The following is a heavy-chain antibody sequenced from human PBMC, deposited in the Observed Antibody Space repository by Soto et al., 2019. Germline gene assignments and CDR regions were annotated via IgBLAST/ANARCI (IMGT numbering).Heavy chain of an antibody. V-gene: IGHV4-34*01. D-gene: IGHD4-17*01. CDR3: ASRYGDYDNWFDP. Sequence: SETLSLTCAFYGGSFIGYYWSWIRQPPGKGLEWIGEINHSGSTNYNPSLKSRVTISVDTSKNQFSLKLSSVTAADTAVYYCASRYGDYDNWFDPWGQGTLVTVSS. J-gene: IGHJ5*02. CDR1: GGSFIGYY. CDR2: INHSGST.